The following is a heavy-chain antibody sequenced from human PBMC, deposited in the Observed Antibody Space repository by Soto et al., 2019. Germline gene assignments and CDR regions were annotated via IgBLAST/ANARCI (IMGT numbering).Heavy chain of an antibody. D-gene: IGHD2-15*01. J-gene: IGHJ4*02. CDR1: GFTFSDYA. CDR2: ISNSADNI. Sequence: EVQLLESGGGLVQPGGSLRLSCAASGFTFSDYALSWVRLAPGRGLEWVSAISNSADNIYYEASVKGRFTVSRDTSKNTQQPQMTSLRANDTAVCYWLREVGVEVKKYLKRWGQGTQVTVSS. CDR3: LREVGVEVKKYLKR. V-gene: IGHV3-23*01.